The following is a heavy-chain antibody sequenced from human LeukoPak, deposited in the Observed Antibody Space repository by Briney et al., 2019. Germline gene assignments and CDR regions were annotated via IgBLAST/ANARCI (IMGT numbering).Heavy chain of an antibody. CDR2: ISNGGDST. D-gene: IGHD5-12*01. CDR1: GFTFASCA. J-gene: IGHJ4*02. Sequence: PGGSLRLSCPASGFTFASCAMTWVRQAPGKGLEWVSGISNGGDSTYYADSVKGRFTISRDNSKNTLYLQMNSLRAEDTAVYYCASRDYSGHLGGFDYWGQGTLVTVSS. V-gene: IGHV3-23*01. CDR3: ASRDYSGHLGGFDY.